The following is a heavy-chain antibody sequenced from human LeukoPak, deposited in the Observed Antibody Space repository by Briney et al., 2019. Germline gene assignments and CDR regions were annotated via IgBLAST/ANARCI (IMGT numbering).Heavy chain of an antibody. CDR1: VGSINSGNW. CDR3: AGYSSGWYVDY. J-gene: IGHJ4*02. CDR2: IHHNGTR. D-gene: IGHD6-19*01. Sequence: TSETLSLTCGVSVGSINSGNWWTWVRQSPGKGLEWIGEIHHNGTRNYNPSLKSRVTISRDTSKNQFSLKLTSVTAADTAVYYCAGYSSGWYVDYWGQGTLVTVSS. V-gene: IGHV4/OR15-8*01.